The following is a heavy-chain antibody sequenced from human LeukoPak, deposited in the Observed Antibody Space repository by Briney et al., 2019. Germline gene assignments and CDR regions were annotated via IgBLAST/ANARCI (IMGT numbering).Heavy chain of an antibody. CDR2: INSDGSST. J-gene: IGHJ3*02. CDR1: GFTFSSYW. D-gene: IGHD3-10*01. V-gene: IGHV3-74*01. CDR3: TRDRWFGLNAFDI. Sequence: GGSLRLSCAASGFTFSSYWMHWVRQAPGKGLVWVSRINSDGSSTSYADSVKGRFTISRDNAKNTLYLQMNSLRREGTAGYYFTRDRWFGLNAFDIWGQGTMVTVSS.